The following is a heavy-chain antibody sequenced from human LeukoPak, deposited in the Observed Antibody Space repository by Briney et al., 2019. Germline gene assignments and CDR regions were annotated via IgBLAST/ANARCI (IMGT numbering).Heavy chain of an antibody. D-gene: IGHD6-13*01. CDR2: IKEDGSEK. V-gene: IGHV3-7*01. J-gene: IGHJ4*02. CDR1: GFTFSNYW. Sequence: GGSLRLSCAASGFTFSNYWMSWVRQAPGKGLERVANIKEDGSEKYYVDSVKGRFTISRDNARNSLYLQMNSLRAEDTAVSYCASGRQLGYWGQGTLVTVSS. CDR3: ASGRQLGY.